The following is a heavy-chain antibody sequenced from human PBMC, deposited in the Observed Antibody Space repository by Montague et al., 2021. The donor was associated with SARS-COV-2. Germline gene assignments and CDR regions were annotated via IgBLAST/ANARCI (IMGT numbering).Heavy chain of an antibody. V-gene: IGHV4-31*03. CDR2: IHYSGST. D-gene: IGHD2/OR15-2a*01. Sequence: TLSLTCTVSGASISSGSYYWNWIRQHPGKGLEWIGYIHYSGSTYYTPSLQSRVAISVDTSKNEFSLKMTSVTAADTAVYYCARDGDVGYFFEYWGQGRLVTVSS. CDR3: ARDGDVGYFFEY. CDR1: GASISSGSYY. J-gene: IGHJ4*02.